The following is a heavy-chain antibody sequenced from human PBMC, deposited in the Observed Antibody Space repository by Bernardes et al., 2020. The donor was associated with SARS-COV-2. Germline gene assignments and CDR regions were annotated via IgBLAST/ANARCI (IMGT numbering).Heavy chain of an antibody. CDR3: ARGWRRTFDY. J-gene: IGHJ4*02. CDR2: INHSGST. D-gene: IGHD3-3*01. CDR1: GGSFSGYY. V-gene: IGHV4-34*01. Sequence: SETLSLTCAVYGGSFSGYYWSWIRQPPGKGLEWIGEINHSGSTNYNPSLKSRVTISVDTSKNQFSLKLSSVTAADTAVYYCARGWRRTFDYWGQGTLVTVSS.